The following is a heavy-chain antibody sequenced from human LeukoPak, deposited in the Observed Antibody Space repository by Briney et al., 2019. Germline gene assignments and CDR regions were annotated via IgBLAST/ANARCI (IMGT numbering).Heavy chain of an antibody. CDR1: GGSFSGYY. Sequence: SETLSLTCAVYGGSFSGYYWSWIRQPPGKGLEWIGEINHSGSTNYNPSLKSRVTISVDTSKNQFSLKLSSVTAADTAVYYCAGVAGRPFDYWGQGTLVTVSS. CDR2: INHSGST. CDR3: AGVAGRPFDY. J-gene: IGHJ4*02. D-gene: IGHD6-19*01. V-gene: IGHV4-34*01.